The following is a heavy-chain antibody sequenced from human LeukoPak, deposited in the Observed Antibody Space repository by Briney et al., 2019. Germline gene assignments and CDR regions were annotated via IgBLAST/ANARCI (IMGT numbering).Heavy chain of an antibody. CDR2: IYHSGST. D-gene: IGHD5-24*01. J-gene: IGHJ3*02. CDR1: GYSISSGYY. Sequence: PSETLSLTCAVSGYSISSGYYWGWIRQPPGEGLEWIGSIYHSGSTYYNPSLKSRVTISVDTSKNQFSLKLSSVTAADTAVYYCARRVEMDIWGQGTMVTVSS. CDR3: ARRVEMDI. V-gene: IGHV4-38-2*01.